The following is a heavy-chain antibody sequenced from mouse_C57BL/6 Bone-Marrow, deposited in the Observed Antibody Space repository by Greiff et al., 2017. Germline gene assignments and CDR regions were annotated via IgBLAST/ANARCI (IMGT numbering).Heavy chain of an antibody. CDR2: ISYDGSN. Sequence: EVQRVESGPGLVKPSQSLSLTCSVTGYSITSGYYWNWIRQFPGNKLEWMGYISYDGSNNYNPSLKNRISITRDTSKNQFFLKLNSVTTEDTATYYGAQGIYYYGSSLGGFAYWGQGTLVTVSA. CDR1: GYSITSGYY. V-gene: IGHV3-6*01. D-gene: IGHD1-1*01. CDR3: AQGIYYYGSSLGGFAY. J-gene: IGHJ3*01.